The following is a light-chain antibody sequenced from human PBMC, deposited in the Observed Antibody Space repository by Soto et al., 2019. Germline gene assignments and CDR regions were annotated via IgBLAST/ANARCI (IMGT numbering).Light chain of an antibody. Sequence: DIQLTQSPSFLSASVGDRVTITCRASQGSRSYLAWYQQKPGKAPKLLIYAASTLQSGVPSRFSGSGYGTEFTLTISSRQPEDFAAYYCQQLNIYPWTFGQGTKVEIK. J-gene: IGKJ1*01. CDR1: QGSRSY. CDR3: QQLNIYPWT. V-gene: IGKV1-9*01. CDR2: AAS.